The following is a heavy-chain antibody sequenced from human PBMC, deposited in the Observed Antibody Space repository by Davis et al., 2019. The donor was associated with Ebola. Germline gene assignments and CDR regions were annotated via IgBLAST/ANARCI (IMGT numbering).Heavy chain of an antibody. V-gene: IGHV4-59*01. D-gene: IGHD1-26*01. Sequence: SETLSLTCAVYGGSFSSYYWSWIRQPPGKGLEWIGYIYYSGSTNYNPSLKSRVTISVDTSKNQFSLKLSSVTAADTAVYYCASINSGSYTNAFDIWGQGTMVTVSS. CDR1: GGSFSSYY. CDR2: IYYSGST. CDR3: ASINSGSYTNAFDI. J-gene: IGHJ3*02.